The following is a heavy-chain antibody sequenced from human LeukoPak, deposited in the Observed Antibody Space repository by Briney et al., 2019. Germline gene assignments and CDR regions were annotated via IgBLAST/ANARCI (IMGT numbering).Heavy chain of an antibody. CDR2: IYPGDSDT. D-gene: IGHD1-26*01. Sequence: GASLKTSFNGSGYRFTSYWIGWVRQMPGKGLEWMGNIYPGDSDTRYSPSFQGQVTISADKSISTAYLQWSSLKASDTAMYYCARLWDRYSGSYYGWFDPWGQGTLVTVSS. V-gene: IGHV5-51*01. CDR1: GYRFTSYW. J-gene: IGHJ5*02. CDR3: ARLWDRYSGSYYGWFDP.